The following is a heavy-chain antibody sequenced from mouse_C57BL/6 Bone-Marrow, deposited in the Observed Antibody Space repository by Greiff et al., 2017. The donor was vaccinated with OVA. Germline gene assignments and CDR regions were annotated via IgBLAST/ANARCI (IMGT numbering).Heavy chain of an antibody. CDR2: FHTYNDDN. D-gene: IGHD2-4*01. CDR3: ARPGDYDGDWFAY. V-gene: IGHV1-47*01. CDR1: GYTFTTYP. J-gene: IGHJ3*01. Sequence: VKLQESGAELVKPGASVKMSCKASGYTFTTYPIEWMKQNHGKSLEWIGNFHTYNDDNKSNEKFKGKATLTVEKSSSTVYLELSLLTSDDSAVYYCARPGDYDGDWFAYWGQGTLVTVSA.